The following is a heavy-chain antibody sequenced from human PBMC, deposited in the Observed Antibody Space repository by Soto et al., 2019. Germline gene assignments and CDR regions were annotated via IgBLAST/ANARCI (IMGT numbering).Heavy chain of an antibody. V-gene: IGHV4-4*07. CDR1: GGSISSYY. D-gene: IGHD3-3*01. CDR3: ARDQNYDFWSGYFTGNWFDP. CDR2: IYTSGST. Sequence: LSETLSLTCTVSGGSISSYYWSWIRQPAGKGLEWIGRIYTSGSTNYNPSLKSRVTMSVDTSKNQFSLKLSSVTAADTAVYYCARDQNYDFWSGYFTGNWFDPWGQGTLVTVSS. J-gene: IGHJ5*02.